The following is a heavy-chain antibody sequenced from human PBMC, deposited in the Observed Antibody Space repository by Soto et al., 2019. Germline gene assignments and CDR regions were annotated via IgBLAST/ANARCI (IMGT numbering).Heavy chain of an antibody. D-gene: IGHD3-10*01. Sequence: QVQLQQWGAGLLKPSETLSLTCAVYGGSFSGYYWSWIRQPPGKGLEWIGEISHSGSTNYNPSLKSRVTISVDTSKNQFSLKLSSVTAEDTAVYYCARVDGYYGSGSYTPDAFDIWGQGTMVTVSS. J-gene: IGHJ3*02. CDR2: ISHSGST. V-gene: IGHV4-34*01. CDR3: ARVDGYYGSGSYTPDAFDI. CDR1: GGSFSGYY.